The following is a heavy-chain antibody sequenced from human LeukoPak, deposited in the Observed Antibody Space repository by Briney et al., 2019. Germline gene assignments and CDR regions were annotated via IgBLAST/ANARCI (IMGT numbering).Heavy chain of an antibody. J-gene: IGHJ4*02. CDR3: AKALLRIQLWSFDY. CDR1: GFTFSSYD. D-gene: IGHD5-18*01. CDR2: ISGSGGST. V-gene: IGHV3-23*01. Sequence: PGGSLRLSCAASGFTFSSYDMHWVRQAPVKGLEWVSAISGSGGSTYYADSVKGRFTISRDNSKNTLYLQMNSLRAEDTAVYYCAKALLRIQLWSFDYWGQGTLVTVSS.